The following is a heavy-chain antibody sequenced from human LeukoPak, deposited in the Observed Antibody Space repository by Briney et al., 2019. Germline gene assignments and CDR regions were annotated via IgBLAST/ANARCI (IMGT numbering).Heavy chain of an antibody. V-gene: IGHV7-4-1*02. J-gene: IGHJ6*02. D-gene: IGHD5-12*01. CDR3: ARLRMAGNSGYDWWPAYYYYGMDV. CDR1: GYTFTSYA. Sequence: ASVKVSCKASGYTFTSYAMNWVRQAPGQGLEWMGWINTNTGNPTYAQGFTGRFVFSLDTSVSTAYLQISSLKAEDTAVYYCARLRMAGNSGYDWWPAYYYYGMDVWGQGTTVTVSS. CDR2: INTNTGNP.